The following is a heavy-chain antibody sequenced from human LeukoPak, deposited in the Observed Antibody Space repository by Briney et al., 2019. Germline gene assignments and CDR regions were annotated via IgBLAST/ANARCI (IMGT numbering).Heavy chain of an antibody. Sequence: ASVKVSCKASGYTLTAYYMHWVRQAPGQGLEWMGWINPNSGGTNYAQKFQGGVTMTRDTSISTVYMELSRLRSDDTAVYYCARDFPSSGWYHPFDYWGQGILVTVSS. J-gene: IGHJ4*02. V-gene: IGHV1-2*02. CDR1: GYTLTAYY. D-gene: IGHD6-19*01. CDR3: ARDFPSSGWYHPFDY. CDR2: INPNSGGT.